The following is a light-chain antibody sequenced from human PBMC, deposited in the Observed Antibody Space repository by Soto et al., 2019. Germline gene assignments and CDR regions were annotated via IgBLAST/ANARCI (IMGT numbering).Light chain of an antibody. J-gene: IGLJ1*01. CDR2: EVS. CDR1: SSDIGGYNY. Sequence: QSVLSQPASVSGSPGQSITISCIGTSSDIGGYNYVPWYQQHPGKAPKLMIYEVSNRPSGVSNRFSGSKSGNTASLTISGLQAEDEADDYCSSYTSSTSYVFGTGTKVTVL. CDR3: SSYTSSTSYV. V-gene: IGLV2-14*01.